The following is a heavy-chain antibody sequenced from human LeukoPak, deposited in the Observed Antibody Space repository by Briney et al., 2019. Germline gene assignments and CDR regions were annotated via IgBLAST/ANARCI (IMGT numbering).Heavy chain of an antibody. CDR2: ISSGGST. CDR3: AKDTYSSSPYYFDY. D-gene: IGHD6-6*01. J-gene: IGHJ4*02. V-gene: IGHV3-23*01. CDR1: GFTFSNYA. Sequence: GGSLRLSCAASGFTFSNYAMSWVRQAPGKGLKWVSGISSGGSTYYADSVKGRFTISRDNSKNTLFLQMNSLRAEDTAVYYCAKDTYSSSPYYFDYWGQGTLVTVSS.